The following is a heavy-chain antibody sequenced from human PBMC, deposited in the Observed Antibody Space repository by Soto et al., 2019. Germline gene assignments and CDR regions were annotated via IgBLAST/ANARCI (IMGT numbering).Heavy chain of an antibody. Sequence: QVQLVQSGTEVKKPGSSVKVSCKASGGTFRNYPINWVRQAPGHGLEWMGSIFPLTDIPDYAQNFQARLTISADKSTSTAYMELRSLTSDDTAMYFCARGPLVVLNYFESWGQGTLVTVSS. CDR1: GGTFRNYP. J-gene: IGHJ4*02. CDR3: ARGPLVVLNYFES. CDR2: IFPLTDIP. V-gene: IGHV1-69*02.